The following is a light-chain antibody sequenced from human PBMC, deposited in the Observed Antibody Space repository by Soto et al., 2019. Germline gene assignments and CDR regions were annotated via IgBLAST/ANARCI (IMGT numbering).Light chain of an antibody. CDR2: GAS. CDR3: QQYNNWPPWT. J-gene: IGKJ1*01. CDR1: QSVSSN. V-gene: IGKV3-15*01. Sequence: EIVMTQSPATLSVSPGERATLSCRASQSVSSNLAWYQQKPGQAPRPLIYGASTRATGIPARFSGSGSGTEFTLTISSLQSEDFAVYYCQQYNNWPPWTFGQANPVDIQ.